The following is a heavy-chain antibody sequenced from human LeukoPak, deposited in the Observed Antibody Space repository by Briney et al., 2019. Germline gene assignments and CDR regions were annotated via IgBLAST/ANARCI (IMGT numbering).Heavy chain of an antibody. D-gene: IGHD4-17*01. CDR1: GGSISSGGYY. J-gene: IGHJ2*01. Sequence: SETLSLTCTVSGGSISSGGYYWSWIRQHPEQGLEWIGYLYSIGSTYYNPSLKSRVTISVDTSKNQVSLKMSSVTAADTAVYYCARDSSGDYWYFGLWGRGTLVTVSS. CDR2: LYSIGST. V-gene: IGHV4-31*03. CDR3: ARDSSGDYWYFGL.